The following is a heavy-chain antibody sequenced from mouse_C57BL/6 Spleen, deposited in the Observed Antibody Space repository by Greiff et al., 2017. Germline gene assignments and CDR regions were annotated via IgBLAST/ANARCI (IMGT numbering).Heavy chain of an antibody. D-gene: IGHD1-1*01. CDR2: IYPGDGDT. Sequence: QVQLKESGAELVKPGASVKISCKASGYAFSSYWMNWVKQRPGKGLEWIGQIYPGDGDTNYNGKFKGKATLTADKSSSTAYMQLSSLTSEDSAVXFCARRDITTVAPDYGGQGTTLTVSS. CDR3: ARRDITTVAPDY. CDR1: GYAFSSYW. V-gene: IGHV1-80*01. J-gene: IGHJ2*01.